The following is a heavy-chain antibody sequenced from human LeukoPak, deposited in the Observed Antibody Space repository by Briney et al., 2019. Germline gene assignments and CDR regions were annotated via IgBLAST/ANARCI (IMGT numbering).Heavy chain of an antibody. CDR3: ARASLDRSGASCYQDY. J-gene: IGHJ4*02. V-gene: IGHV1-18*01. CDR1: GYTFTSYG. CDR2: ISAYNGNT. Sequence: ASVKVSCKASGYTFTSYGISWVRQAPGQGLEWMGWISAYNGNTNYAQKLQGRVTMTTDTSTSTAYMELRSLRSDDPAVYYCARASLDRSGASCYQDYWGQGTLVTVSS. D-gene: IGHD2-15*01.